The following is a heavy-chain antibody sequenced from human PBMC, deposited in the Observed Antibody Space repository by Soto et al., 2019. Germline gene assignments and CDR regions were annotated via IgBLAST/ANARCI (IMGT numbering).Heavy chain of an antibody. CDR2: IKEDGSEK. V-gene: IGHV3-7*04. CDR3: ARATGADKEDY. CDR1: GFTFSGYW. J-gene: IGHJ4*02. D-gene: IGHD3-10*01. Sequence: EVQLVESGGGLFQLGGSLSLSCAAFGFTFSGYWMSWARKAPGKGLEWVANIKEDGSEKYYVDSVKGRFTISRDNAKNSLYLQMNSLRAEDTAVYYCARATGADKEDYWGQGTLVTVSS.